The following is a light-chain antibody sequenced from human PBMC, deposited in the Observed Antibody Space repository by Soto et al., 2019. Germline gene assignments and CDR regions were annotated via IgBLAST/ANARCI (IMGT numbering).Light chain of an antibody. CDR3: QQYVTLPLT. J-gene: IGKJ4*01. V-gene: IGKV3-20*01. CDR1: QSVSGSS. CDR2: GAS. Sequence: EIVLTQSPGTLSLSPGERATLSCRASQSVSGSSLAWYQQKPGQAPRLLIYGASSRATGIPDRFSGSGSGTDFTLTISRLEPEDFAVYYCQQYVTLPLTFGGGTKVGIK.